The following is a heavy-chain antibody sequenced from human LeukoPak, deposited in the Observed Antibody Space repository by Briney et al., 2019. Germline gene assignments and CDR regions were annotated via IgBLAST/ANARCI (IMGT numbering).Heavy chain of an antibody. CDR2: MNPNSGNT. D-gene: IGHD3-16*02. V-gene: IGHV1-8*01. CDR1: GYTFTSYD. J-gene: IGHJ3*02. Sequence: ASVKVSCKASGYTFTSYDINWVRQATGQGLEWMGWMNPNSGNTGYAQKFQGRVTMTRNTSIGTAYMELSSLRSEDTAVYYCARVSAFGGVIVLVRDAFDIWGQGTMVTVSS. CDR3: ARVSAFGGVIVLVRDAFDI.